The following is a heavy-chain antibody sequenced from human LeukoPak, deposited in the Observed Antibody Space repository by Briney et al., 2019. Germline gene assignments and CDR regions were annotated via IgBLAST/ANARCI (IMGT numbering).Heavy chain of an antibody. V-gene: IGHV4-38-2*02. CDR2: IYHSGST. D-gene: IGHD3-22*01. CDR1: GYSISSGYY. J-gene: IGHJ3*02. CDR3: ARDLSYDSSGYTWGAFDI. Sequence: SETLSLTCTVSGYSISSGYYWGWIRQPPGKGLEWIGSIYHSGSTYYNPSLKSRVTISVDTSKNQFSLKLSSVTAADTAVYYCARDLSYDSSGYTWGAFDIWGQGTMVTVSS.